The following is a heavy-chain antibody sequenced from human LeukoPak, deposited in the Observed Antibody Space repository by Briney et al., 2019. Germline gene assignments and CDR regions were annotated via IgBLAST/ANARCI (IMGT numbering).Heavy chain of an antibody. CDR2: IYYSGST. V-gene: IGHV4-39*01. D-gene: IGHD4-23*01. Sequence: PSETLSLTCTVSGDSISRSLYYWGWIRQPPGKGLEWIGTIYYSGSTYYNPSLKSRVTISVDTSKNQFSLKLTSVTAADTAVDYCARSYGGHSVCDAFDIWGQGTMVTVSS. CDR3: ARSYGGHSVCDAFDI. CDR1: GDSISRSLYY. J-gene: IGHJ3*02.